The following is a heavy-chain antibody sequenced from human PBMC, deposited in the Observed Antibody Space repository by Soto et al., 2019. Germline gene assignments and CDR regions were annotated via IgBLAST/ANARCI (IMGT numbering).Heavy chain of an antibody. D-gene: IGHD4-17*01. Sequence: QVQLQESGPGVVKASETLSLTCTVSDGSVSSDYWNWIRQPPGKGLEWIGFISYSGSTKYNPSLKTPATISIDTSNNQCSLKLMSVTAAGTAVSSCARHDANGDPAFDLDYWGQGTLVAVSS. J-gene: IGHJ4*02. CDR3: ARHDANGDPAFDLDY. V-gene: IGHV4-59*08. CDR1: DGSVSSDY. CDR2: ISYSGST.